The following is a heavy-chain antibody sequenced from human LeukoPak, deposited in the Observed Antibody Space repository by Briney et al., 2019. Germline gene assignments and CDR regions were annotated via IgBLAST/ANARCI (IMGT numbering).Heavy chain of an antibody. CDR1: GGSFSGYY. V-gene: IGHV4-34*01. CDR3: ARVYYYGSGTLDY. J-gene: IGHJ4*02. Sequence: SETLSLTCAVDGGSFSGYYWSWVRQPPGKGLEWIGEINHSGSTNYNPSLKSRVTISVDTSKNQFSLRLSSVTAADTAVYYCARVYYYGSGTLDYWGQGTLVTVSS. D-gene: IGHD3-10*01. CDR2: INHSGST.